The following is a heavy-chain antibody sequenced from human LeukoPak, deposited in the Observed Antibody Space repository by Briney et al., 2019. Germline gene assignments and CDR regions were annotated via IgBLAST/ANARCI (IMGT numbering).Heavy chain of an antibody. Sequence: GGSLRLSCVAPGFTFSRYDMSWVRQAPGKGLEWVSAISGSGGSTYYADSVKGRFTISRDNSKNTLYLQMNSLRAEDTAVYYCARRIADFDYWGQGTLVTVSS. CDR1: GFTFSRYD. CDR3: ARRIADFDY. J-gene: IGHJ4*02. CDR2: ISGSGGST. D-gene: IGHD2/OR15-2a*01. V-gene: IGHV3-23*01.